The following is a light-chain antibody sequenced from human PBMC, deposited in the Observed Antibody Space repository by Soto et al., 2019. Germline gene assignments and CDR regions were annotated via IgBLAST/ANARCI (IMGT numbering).Light chain of an antibody. CDR1: QSISSW. Sequence: DIPMTQSPSTLSASVGDRVTITCRASQSISSWLAWYQQKPGKAPKLLIYKASSLESGVPSRFSGSGSETEFTLTISSLQPDDFATYYCQQYNSYSTFGPGTKVDI. CDR2: KAS. V-gene: IGKV1-5*03. CDR3: QQYNSYST. J-gene: IGKJ3*01.